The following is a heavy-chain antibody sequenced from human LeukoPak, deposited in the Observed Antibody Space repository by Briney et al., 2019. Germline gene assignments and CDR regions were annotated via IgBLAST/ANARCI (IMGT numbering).Heavy chain of an antibody. Sequence: GGPLRLCWAASCFTFRNCWVHWVRHAPGGRLVGVSHINSDGSSTSYADSVKGRFTISRDNAKNTLSLQMNGLRAEDTAGYDCARAGSSGYFDYWGQGTLVTSSS. J-gene: IGHJ4*02. CDR2: INSDGSST. CDR3: ARAGSSGYFDY. D-gene: IGHD6-13*01. V-gene: IGHV3-74*01. CDR1: CFTFRNCW.